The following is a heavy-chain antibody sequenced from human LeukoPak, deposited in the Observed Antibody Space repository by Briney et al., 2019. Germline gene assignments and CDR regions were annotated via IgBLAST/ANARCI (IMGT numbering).Heavy chain of an antibody. Sequence: GESLKISCKGSGYSFTSYWIGWVRQMPGKGLEWMGIIYPGDSDTGYSPSFQGQVTISADKSISTAYLQWSSLKASDTAMYYCARHRARTYYYDSSGYYIDYWGQGTLVTVSS. J-gene: IGHJ4*02. V-gene: IGHV5-51*01. CDR1: GYSFTSYW. CDR3: ARHRARTYYYDSSGYYIDY. D-gene: IGHD3-22*01. CDR2: IYPGDSDT.